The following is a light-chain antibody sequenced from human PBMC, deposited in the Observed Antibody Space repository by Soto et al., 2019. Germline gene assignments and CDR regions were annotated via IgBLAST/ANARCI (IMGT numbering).Light chain of an antibody. CDR2: RSS. V-gene: IGKV1-5*03. J-gene: IGKJ1*01. Sequence: DLQMTQSPSTLSASVGDRVTITCRASQTISNYLTWYQQRPGKAPKLLIYRSSILQNGVPSRFSGSGSGTEFTLTISSLQPDDFATYYCQQYYIDATFGQGTRVEI. CDR3: QQYYIDAT. CDR1: QTISNY.